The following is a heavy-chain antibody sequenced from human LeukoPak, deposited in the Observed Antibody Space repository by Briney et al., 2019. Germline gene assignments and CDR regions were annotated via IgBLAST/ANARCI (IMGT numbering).Heavy chain of an antibody. CDR3: ARPYYYDSRIDP. J-gene: IGHJ5*02. V-gene: IGHV4-30-4*01. Sequence: KSSETLCLTCTVSGGSMSSGDYYWSWIRQPPGKGLEWIAYMYYSGSTYYNPSLKSRVTMSADTSKNQLSLKLSSVTAADTAVYYCARPYYYDSRIDPWGQGILVTVSS. CDR2: MYYSGST. CDR1: GGSMSSGDYY. D-gene: IGHD3-22*01.